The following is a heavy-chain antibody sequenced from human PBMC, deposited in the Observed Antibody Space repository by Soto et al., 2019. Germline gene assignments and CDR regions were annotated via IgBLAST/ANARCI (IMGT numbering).Heavy chain of an antibody. CDR1: GYTFTSYG. J-gene: IGHJ4*02. CDR2: ISTYNGNT. V-gene: IGHV1-18*01. Sequence: QVQLVQSGAEVKKPGASVKVSCKASGYTFTSYGISWVRQAPGQGLEWMGWISTYNGNTKYAQKLQGRVTMTTDTYTSPAYMELRSLRSDDTAVFYWAREMVRGVGSDYWGQGTLVTVSS. D-gene: IGHD3-10*01. CDR3: AREMVRGVGSDY.